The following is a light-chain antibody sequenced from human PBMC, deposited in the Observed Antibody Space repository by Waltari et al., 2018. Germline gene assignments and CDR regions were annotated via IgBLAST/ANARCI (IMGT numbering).Light chain of an antibody. CDR1: QSVTRT. Sequence: EIVLTQSPGTLSLSPGERATLSCRASQSVTRTLAWYQQKPGQAPRLLIYGASNRATGIPDRFSGRGSGTDFSLTSSRLEPEDFAVYYGQHYLRLPATFGQGTKVEIK. CDR3: QHYLRLPAT. CDR2: GAS. J-gene: IGKJ1*01. V-gene: IGKV3-20*01.